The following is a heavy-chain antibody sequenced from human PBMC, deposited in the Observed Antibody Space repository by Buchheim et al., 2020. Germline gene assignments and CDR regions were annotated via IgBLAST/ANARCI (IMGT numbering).Heavy chain of an antibody. J-gene: IGHJ6*02. Sequence: EVQLLESGGGLVQPGGSLRLSCAASGFTFSSYAMSWVRQAPGKGLEWVSAISGSGGSTYYADSVKGRFTISRDNSKNTLDLQMNSLRAEDTAVYYCAKGGLYGGNSVLLYYYGMDVWGQGTT. CDR2: ISGSGGST. D-gene: IGHD4-23*01. CDR1: GFTFSSYA. CDR3: AKGGLYGGNSVLLYYYGMDV. V-gene: IGHV3-23*01.